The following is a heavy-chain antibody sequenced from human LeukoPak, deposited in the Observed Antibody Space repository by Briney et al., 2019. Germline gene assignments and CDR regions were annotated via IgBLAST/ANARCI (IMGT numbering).Heavy chain of an antibody. V-gene: IGHV1-2*02. J-gene: IGHJ4*02. CDR1: GYTFTGYY. D-gene: IGHD4-17*01. CDR3: ARSPDYGDPFDY. CDR2: INPNSGGT. Sequence: ASVKVSCKASGYTFTGYYMHWVRQAPGQGPEWMGWINPNSGGTNYAQKFQGRVTMTRDTSISTAYMELSRLRSDDTAVYYCARSPDYGDPFDYWGQGTLVTVSS.